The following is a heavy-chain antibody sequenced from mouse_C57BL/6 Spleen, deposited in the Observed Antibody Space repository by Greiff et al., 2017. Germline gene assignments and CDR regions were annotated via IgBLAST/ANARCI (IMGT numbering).Heavy chain of an antibody. J-gene: IGHJ3*01. CDR2: ISSGGSYT. CDR1: GFTFSSYG. Sequence: EVKLMESGGDLVKPGGSLKLSCAASGFTFSSYGMSWVRQTPDKRLEWVATISSGGSYTYYPDSVKGRFTISRDNAKNTLYLQMSSLKSEDTAMYYCARPHYYDYDRGFAYWGQGTLVTVSA. D-gene: IGHD2-4*01. V-gene: IGHV5-6*01. CDR3: ARPHYYDYDRGFAY.